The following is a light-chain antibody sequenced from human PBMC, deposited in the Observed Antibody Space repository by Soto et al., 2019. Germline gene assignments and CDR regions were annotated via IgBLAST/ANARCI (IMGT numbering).Light chain of an antibody. Sequence: DIQMTQSPSSLSASVADRVTITCRASQSISSYLNWYLQKPWKAPKILIYAASSLQSGVPSRFSGSGSVTDFKLTISSLQTEDCATSECQASYSSSREFTCGPGPKVDIK. V-gene: IGKV1-39*01. CDR1: QSISSY. CDR3: QASYSSSREFT. J-gene: IGKJ3*01. CDR2: AAS.